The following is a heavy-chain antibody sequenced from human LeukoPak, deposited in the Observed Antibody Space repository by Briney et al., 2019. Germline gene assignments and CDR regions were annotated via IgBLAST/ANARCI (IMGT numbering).Heavy chain of an antibody. CDR2: ISGDGRTT. J-gene: IGHJ4*02. V-gene: IGHV3-74*01. D-gene: IGHD1-20*01. Sequence: PGGSLRLSCVGSGVTLSNYWMYWVRHGPEKGLVWVSRISGDGRTTNYADSGKGRFTTFRDNAKNTLYLQMNSLRAEDTAVYYCVTYNWEYEADYWGQGTLVTVSS. CDR3: VTYNWEYEADY. CDR1: GVTLSNYW.